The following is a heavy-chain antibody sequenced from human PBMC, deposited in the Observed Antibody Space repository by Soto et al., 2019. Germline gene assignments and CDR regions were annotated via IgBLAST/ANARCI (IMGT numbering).Heavy chain of an antibody. CDR2: VNHSGST. D-gene: IGHD2-8*02. J-gene: IGHJ4*02. Sequence: QVQLQQWGAGLLKPSETLSLTCAVYGGSFSGYYWTWIRQPPGTGPEWIGEVNHSGSTNYNPSLKSRVTISVDTSKNQFSLKLTSVTAAHTAVYYCARDKITGLFDYWGQGPLVTVSS. CDR1: GGSFSGYY. V-gene: IGHV4-34*01. CDR3: ARDKITGLFDY.